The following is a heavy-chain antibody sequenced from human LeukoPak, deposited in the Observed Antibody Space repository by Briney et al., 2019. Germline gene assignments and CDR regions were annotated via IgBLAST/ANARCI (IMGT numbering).Heavy chain of an antibody. CDR3: ARQTGSGLFILP. Sequence: GGSLRLSCATSGFSFVSYWMTWVRQAPGKGLEWVANIKQDGSEKNYADSVKGRFTISRDGNSLYLQMHSLRAEDTAVYYCARQTGSGLFILPGGQGTLVTVSS. J-gene: IGHJ4*02. V-gene: IGHV3-7*01. CDR2: IKQDGSEK. CDR1: GFSFVSYW. D-gene: IGHD3/OR15-3a*01.